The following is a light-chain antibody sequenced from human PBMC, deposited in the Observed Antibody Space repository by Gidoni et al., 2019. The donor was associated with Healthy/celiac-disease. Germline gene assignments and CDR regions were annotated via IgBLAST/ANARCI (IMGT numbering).Light chain of an antibody. V-gene: IGKV4-1*01. CDR2: WAS. Sequence: DIVMTQSPDYLAVSLGERATINCKSSQSVLYSSNNKNYLAWYQQKPGQPPKLLIYWASTRESGVPDRFSSSGSGTDFTLTISSLQAEDVAVYYCQQYYSTPPTFGQGTKVEIK. CDR3: QQYYSTPPT. J-gene: IGKJ1*01. CDR1: QSVLYSSNNKNY.